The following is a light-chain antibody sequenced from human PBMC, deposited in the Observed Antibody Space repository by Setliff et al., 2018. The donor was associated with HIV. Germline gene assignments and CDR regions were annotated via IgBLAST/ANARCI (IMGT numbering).Light chain of an antibody. Sequence: QSVLTQPAPVSGSPGQSITISCTGSSSDVGGYNYVSWYQQHPGKAPKVMIYGVNDRSSGVSNRFSGSKSGNTASLTISGLQAEDEADYYCSSYTSSSTLVFGAGSKVTVL. J-gene: IGLJ1*01. V-gene: IGLV2-14*01. CDR3: SSYTSSSTLV. CDR1: SSDVGGYNY. CDR2: GVN.